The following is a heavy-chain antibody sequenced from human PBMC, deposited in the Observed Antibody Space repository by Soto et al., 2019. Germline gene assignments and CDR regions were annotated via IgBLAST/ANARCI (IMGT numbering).Heavy chain of an antibody. D-gene: IGHD6-19*01. CDR2: ISATGVST. V-gene: IGHV3-23*01. CDR3: AVKGGSGWFFDY. Sequence: EVQLLESGGGLVQPGESLRLSCVGSGFIFSSYAMNWVRQAPGKGLEWGSSISATGVSTYYPDSVKGRFTMSRDNFKDSLYLQMNSLRAEDTAVYYCAVKGGSGWFFDYWGQGTLVTVSS. CDR1: GFIFSSYA. J-gene: IGHJ4*02.